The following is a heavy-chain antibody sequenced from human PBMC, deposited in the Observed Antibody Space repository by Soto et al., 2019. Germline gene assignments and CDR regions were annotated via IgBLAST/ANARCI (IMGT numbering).Heavy chain of an antibody. CDR1: GGSVSSGGYY. CDR2: ISYSGNT. J-gene: IGHJ4*02. CDR3: ARGSDYVYFFDN. D-gene: IGHD1-26*01. V-gene: IGHV4-31*03. Sequence: QVQLQESSPGLVKPSQTLSLTCTVSGGSVSSGGYYWSWIRQPPGKGLEWIGYISYSGNTFYNPSLKSRVTISIDTSKNQFSLKLRSVTAADTALFYCARGSDYVYFFDNWGQGTLVTVSS.